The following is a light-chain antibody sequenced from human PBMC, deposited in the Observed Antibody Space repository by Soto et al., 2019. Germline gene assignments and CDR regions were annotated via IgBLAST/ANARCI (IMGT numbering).Light chain of an antibody. Sequence: EIVLTQSPGTLSLSPGERATLSCRASQSFSSSYFAWYQQRPGQSPRLLIYGASSRASGIPDRFSGSVSGTDFTLTISRLEPEDFAVYYCQQYGSSRPVLTFGQGTKVDIK. V-gene: IGKV3-20*01. CDR1: QSFSSSY. CDR2: GAS. CDR3: QQYGSSRPVLT. J-gene: IGKJ1*01.